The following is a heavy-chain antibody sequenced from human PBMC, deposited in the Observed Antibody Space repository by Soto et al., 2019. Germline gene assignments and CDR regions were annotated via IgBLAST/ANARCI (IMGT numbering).Heavy chain of an antibody. J-gene: IGHJ6*02. D-gene: IGHD6-19*01. CDR1: GFTFSSYS. Sequence: EVQLVESGGGLVKPGGSLRLSCAASGFTFSSYSMNWVRQAPGKGLEWVSSISSSSSYIYYADSVKGRFTISRDSAKNSMYLQMNSLRADDTALYYCASEQWAGGMDVWSQGTTVTVSS. CDR2: ISSSSSYI. CDR3: ASEQWAGGMDV. V-gene: IGHV3-21*01.